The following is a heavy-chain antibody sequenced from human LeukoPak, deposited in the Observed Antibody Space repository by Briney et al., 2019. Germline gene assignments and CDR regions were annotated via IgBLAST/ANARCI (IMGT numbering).Heavy chain of an antibody. CDR1: GFTVSSNY. J-gene: IGHJ2*01. Sequence: GGSLRLSCAASGFTVSSNYMSWVRQAPGKGLEWVSVIYSGGSTYYADSVKGRFTISRDNSKNTLYLQMNSLRAEDTAVYYCARGRTVVTYWYFDLWGRGTLVTVSS. D-gene: IGHD4-23*01. V-gene: IGHV3-66*01. CDR2: IYSGGST. CDR3: ARGRTVVTYWYFDL.